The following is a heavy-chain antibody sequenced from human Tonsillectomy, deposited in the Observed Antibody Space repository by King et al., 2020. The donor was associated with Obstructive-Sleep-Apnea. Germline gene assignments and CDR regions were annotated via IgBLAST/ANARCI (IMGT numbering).Heavy chain of an antibody. CDR2: IYNSGIS. CDR3: AREYCSGGSCSLAY. V-gene: IGHV4-30-4*01. D-gene: IGHD2-15*01. J-gene: IGHJ4*02. Sequence: VQLQESGPGLVKPSQTLSLTCTVSGDSISSGDYYWSWIRQPPGKGLEWIGYIYNSGISYYNPSLKSRVTISLDPSNNQFSLKLSSFTAADTAVYYCAREYCSGGSCSLAYWGQGTLVTVSS. CDR1: GDSISSGDYY.